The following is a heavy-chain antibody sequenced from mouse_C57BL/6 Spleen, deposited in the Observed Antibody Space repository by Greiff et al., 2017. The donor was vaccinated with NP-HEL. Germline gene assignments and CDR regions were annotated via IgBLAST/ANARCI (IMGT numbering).Heavy chain of an antibody. CDR1: GYAFTNYL. V-gene: IGHV1-54*01. J-gene: IGHJ4*01. CDR3: ASYGAYYYAMGY. D-gene: IGHD1-1*01. Sequence: VQLQQSGAELVRPGTSVKVSCKASGYAFTNYLIEWVKQRPGQGLEWIGVINPGSGGTNYNEKFKGKATLTADKSSSTAYMQLSSLTSEDSAVYFCASYGAYYYAMGYWGQGTSVTASS. CDR2: INPGSGGT.